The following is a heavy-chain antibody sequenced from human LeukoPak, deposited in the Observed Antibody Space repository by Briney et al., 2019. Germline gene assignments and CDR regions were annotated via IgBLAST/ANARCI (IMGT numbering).Heavy chain of an antibody. J-gene: IGHJ5*02. CDR3: ARDDVRGFS. CDR2: IFYSGST. CDR1: GGSISSSSYY. V-gene: IGHV4-39*02. Sequence: SETLSLTCTVSGGSISSSSYYWGWIPQPPGKGLEWIGSIFYSGSTYYNPSLKRRATTSVDTSRNQFSLKLSSVTAADTAVYYCARDDVRGFSWGQGTLVTVSS.